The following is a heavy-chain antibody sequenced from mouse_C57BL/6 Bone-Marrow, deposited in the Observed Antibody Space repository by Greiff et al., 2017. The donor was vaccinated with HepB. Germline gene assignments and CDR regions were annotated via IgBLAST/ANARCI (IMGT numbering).Heavy chain of an antibody. Sequence: VQLKQPGAELVKPGASVKLSCKASGYTFTSYWMHWVKQRPGQGLEWIGMIHPNSGSTNYNEKFKSKATLTVDKSSSTAYMQLSSLTSEDSAVYYPLITTVKDPWYFDVWGTGTTVTVSS. CDR3: LITTVKDPWYFDV. CDR2: IHPNSGST. D-gene: IGHD1-1*01. J-gene: IGHJ1*03. V-gene: IGHV1-64*01. CDR1: GYTFTSYW.